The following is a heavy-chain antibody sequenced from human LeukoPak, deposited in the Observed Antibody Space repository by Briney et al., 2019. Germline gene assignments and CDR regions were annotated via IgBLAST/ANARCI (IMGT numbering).Heavy chain of an antibody. CDR1: GFTFSSYG. Sequence: PGGSLRLSCAASGFTFSSYGMHWVRQAPGKGLEWVAVISYDGSNKYYADSVKGRFTISRDNSKNTLYLQMNSLRAEDTAVYYCARDRGGPKYYFDYWGQGTLVTVSS. CDR2: ISYDGSNK. V-gene: IGHV3-30*03. CDR3: ARDRGGPKYYFDY. J-gene: IGHJ4*02.